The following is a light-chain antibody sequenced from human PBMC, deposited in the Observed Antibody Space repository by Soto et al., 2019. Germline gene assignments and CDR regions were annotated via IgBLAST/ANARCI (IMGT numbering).Light chain of an antibody. J-gene: IGLJ1*01. CDR2: NVY. Sequence: QSVLTQPAFVSGSPGQSITISCTGTSSDVGAYNFVSWHQQHPGKAPKLMIYNVYDRPSGISYRFSGSKSGNTASLTISGLQGEDEADYYCCAYTVSRTYVFGTGTKVTVL. CDR3: CAYTVSRTYV. CDR1: SSDVGAYNF. V-gene: IGLV2-14*03.